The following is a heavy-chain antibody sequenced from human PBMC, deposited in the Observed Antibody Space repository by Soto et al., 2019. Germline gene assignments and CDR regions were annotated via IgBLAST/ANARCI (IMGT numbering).Heavy chain of an antibody. CDR3: ARGRIVASIHDAFEI. J-gene: IGHJ3*02. CDR2: ISAYNGKR. D-gene: IGHD2-21*01. Sequence: QGQLLQSGDEVKKPGASVRVSCRASGYDFTRYGISWVRQAPGQGLEWLSWISAYNGKRDTAQKFQGRVTMTLDTSTDTSHMELGDLTSADTAVYYCARGRIVASIHDAFEIWGQGTMVAVSS. V-gene: IGHV1-18*01. CDR1: GYDFTRYG.